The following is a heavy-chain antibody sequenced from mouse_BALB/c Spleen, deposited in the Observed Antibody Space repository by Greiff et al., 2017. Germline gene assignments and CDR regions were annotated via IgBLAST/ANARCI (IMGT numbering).Heavy chain of an antibody. CDR2: INPDSSTI. D-gene: IGHD3-2*02. CDR1: GFAFSRYW. V-gene: IGHV4-1*02. Sequence: EVKVVESGGGLVQPGGSLKLSCAASGFAFSRYWMSWVRQAPGKGLEWIGEINPDSSTINYTPSLKDKFIISRDNAKNTLYLQMSKVRSEDTALYYCARPHQAWFAYWGEGTLVTVSA. J-gene: IGHJ3*01. CDR3: ARPHQAWFAY.